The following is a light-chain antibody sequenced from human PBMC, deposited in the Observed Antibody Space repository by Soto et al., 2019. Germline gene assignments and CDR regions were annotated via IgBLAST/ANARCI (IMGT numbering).Light chain of an antibody. J-gene: IGKJ5*01. CDR1: QSVSSY. Sequence: EIVLTQSPATLSLSPGERATLSCRASQSVSSYLVWYQQKPGQAPGLLIYDASNRATGIPARFSGSGSGTDFTLTISSLEHEDFAVYYCQQHSNWPITFGQGTRLEIK. CDR2: DAS. V-gene: IGKV3-11*01. CDR3: QQHSNWPIT.